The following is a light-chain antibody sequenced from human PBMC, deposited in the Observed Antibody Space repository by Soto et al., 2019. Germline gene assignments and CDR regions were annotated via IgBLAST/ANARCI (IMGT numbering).Light chain of an antibody. Sequence: EIVLTQSPGTLSLSPGERATLSCGASQSVSSRLAWYQQKPGQAPRLLMYGASTRATGIPDRFSGSGSGTDFTLTISRLEPEDFAVYYCQQYGSTPQTFGQGTKVEMK. J-gene: IGKJ1*01. CDR2: GAS. CDR3: QQYGSTPQT. CDR1: QSVSSR. V-gene: IGKV3-20*01.